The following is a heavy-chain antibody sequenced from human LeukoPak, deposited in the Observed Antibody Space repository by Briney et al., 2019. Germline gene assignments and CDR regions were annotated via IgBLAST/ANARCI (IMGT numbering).Heavy chain of an antibody. V-gene: IGHV3-7*01. D-gene: IGHD2-2*02. J-gene: IGHJ6*03. CDR2: IKQDGSEK. CDR3: ARSGCSSTSCYKKGGYYYMDV. Sequence: PGGSLRLSCAASGFTFSSYWMSWVRQAPGKGLEWVANIKQDGSEKYYVDSVKGRFAISRDNAKNSLYLQMNSLRAEDTAAYYCARSGCSSTSCYKKGGYYYMDVWGKGTTVTVSS. CDR1: GFTFSSYW.